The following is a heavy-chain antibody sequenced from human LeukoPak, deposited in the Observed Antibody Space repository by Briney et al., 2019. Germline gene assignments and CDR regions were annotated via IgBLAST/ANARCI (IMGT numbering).Heavy chain of an antibody. D-gene: IGHD5-18*01. Sequence: SETLSLTCTVSGGSISSYYWSWIRQPPGKGLEWIGYIYYSGSTNYNPSLKSRVTISVDTSKNQFSLKLSSVTAADTAVYYCAREGVRGAAMIDYWGQGTLVTVSS. CDR2: IYYSGST. V-gene: IGHV4-59*01. CDR1: GGSISSYY. J-gene: IGHJ4*02. CDR3: AREGVRGAAMIDY.